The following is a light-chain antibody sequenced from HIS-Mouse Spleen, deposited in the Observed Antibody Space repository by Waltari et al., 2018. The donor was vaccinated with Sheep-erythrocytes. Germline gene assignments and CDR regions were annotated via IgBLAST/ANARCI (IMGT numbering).Light chain of an antibody. CDR3: NSRDSSGNHVV. CDR1: SLRSYY. CDR2: GKN. V-gene: IGLV3-19*01. J-gene: IGLJ2*01. Sequence: SSELTQDPAVSVALGQTVRITCQGDSLRSYYASWYQQKQGQAPVLVIYGKNNRPSGIPDRFSGSSSGNTASLTITGAQAEDEADYYCNSRDSSGNHVVFGGGTK.